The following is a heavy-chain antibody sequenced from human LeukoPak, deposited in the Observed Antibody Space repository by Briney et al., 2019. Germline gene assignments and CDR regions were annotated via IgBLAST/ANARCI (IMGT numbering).Heavy chain of an antibody. CDR2: VWYDGSNK. V-gene: IGHV3-33*01. CDR3: ARDKLTGNAFDI. Sequence: GGSLRLSCAASGFTFSSYGMHWVRRAPGKGLEWVTIVWYDGSNKYYADSVKGRFTISRDNSKNTLFLQMNSLRAEDTAVYYCARDKLTGNAFDIWGQGTMVTVSS. D-gene: IGHD3-10*01. J-gene: IGHJ3*02. CDR1: GFTFSSYG.